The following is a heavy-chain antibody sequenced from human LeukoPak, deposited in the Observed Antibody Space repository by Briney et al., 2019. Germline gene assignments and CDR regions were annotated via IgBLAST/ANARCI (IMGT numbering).Heavy chain of an antibody. D-gene: IGHD2-8*01. J-gene: IGHJ4*02. CDR1: GGTFSSYV. CDR3: AGCTLSHCYFDY. CDR2: IIPILGIA. V-gene: IGHV1-69*04. Sequence: SVTVSCKASGGTFSSYVISWVRQAPGQGLEWMGRIIPILGIANYAQKFQGRVTITADKSTSTAYMELSSLRSEDTAVYYCAGCTLSHCYFDYWGQGTLVTVSS.